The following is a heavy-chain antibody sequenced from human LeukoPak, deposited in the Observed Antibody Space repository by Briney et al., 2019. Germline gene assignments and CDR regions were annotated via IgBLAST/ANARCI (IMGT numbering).Heavy chain of an antibody. Sequence: GASVQVSCKTSGGTFSSYAIIGVRQPPAKEGEWMGRIIPIFGIANYAQKFQGRVTITADKSTSTAYMELSSRRSEDTAVYYCAHEFPCGGDCYGYFYYYGMDVWGQGTTVTVSS. CDR3: AHEFPCGGDCYGYFYYYGMDV. CDR1: GGTFSSYA. D-gene: IGHD2-21*02. V-gene: IGHV1-69*04. J-gene: IGHJ6*02. CDR2: IIPIFGIA.